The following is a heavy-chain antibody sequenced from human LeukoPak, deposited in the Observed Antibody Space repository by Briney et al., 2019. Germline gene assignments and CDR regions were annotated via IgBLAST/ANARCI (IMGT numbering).Heavy chain of an antibody. D-gene: IGHD3-10*01. CDR1: GFTFSSYE. CDR2: ISSSGSTI. CDR3: AKVGPYYYLYFDY. J-gene: IGHJ4*02. Sequence: PGGSLRLSCAASGFTFSSYEMNWVRQAPGKGLEWVSYISSSGSTIYYADSVKGRFTISRDNSKNTLYLQMNSLRAEDTAVYYCAKVGPYYYLYFDYWGQGTLVTVSS. V-gene: IGHV3-48*03.